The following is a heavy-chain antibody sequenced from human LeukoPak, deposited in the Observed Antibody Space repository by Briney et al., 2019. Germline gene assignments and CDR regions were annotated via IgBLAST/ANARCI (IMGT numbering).Heavy chain of an antibody. CDR3: AKTSYSSGWPLDY. D-gene: IGHD6-19*01. J-gene: IGHJ4*02. V-gene: IGHV3-23*01. CDR2: ISGFGGST. Sequence: GGSLRLSCAASGFTFSGCAMSWVRQAPGQGLEWVSTISGFGGSTYYADSVKGRFTISRDNSKNTLYLQMNSLRAEDTAVYYCAKTSYSSGWPLDYWGQGTLVTVSS. CDR1: GFTFSGCA.